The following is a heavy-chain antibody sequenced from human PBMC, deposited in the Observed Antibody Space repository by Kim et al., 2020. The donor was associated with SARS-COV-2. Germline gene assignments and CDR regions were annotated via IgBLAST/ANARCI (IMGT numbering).Heavy chain of an antibody. V-gene: IGHV1-69*02. Sequence: LGIANYAQKFQGKVTIAADKTTSTAYMEMSSVRSEDTAVYYCATGNGYSSYWGQGTLVTVSS. CDR2: LGIA. D-gene: IGHD6-19*01. J-gene: IGHJ4*02. CDR3: ATGNGYSSY.